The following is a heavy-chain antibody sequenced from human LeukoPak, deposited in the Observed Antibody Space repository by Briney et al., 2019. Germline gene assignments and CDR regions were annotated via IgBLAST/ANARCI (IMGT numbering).Heavy chain of an antibody. CDR2: ISSSSSTI. J-gene: IGHJ4*02. CDR1: GFTFSSYS. Sequence: GGSLRLSCAASGFTFSSYSMNWVRQAPGKGLEWVSYISSSSSTIYYADSVKGRFTISRDNAKNSLYLQMNSLRAEDTAVYYCARFLSDDSSGYYFGYWGQGTLVTVSS. V-gene: IGHV3-48*04. CDR3: ARFLSDDSSGYYFGY. D-gene: IGHD3-22*01.